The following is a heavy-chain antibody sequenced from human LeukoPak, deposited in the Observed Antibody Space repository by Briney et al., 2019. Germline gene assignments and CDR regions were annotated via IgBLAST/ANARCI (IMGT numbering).Heavy chain of an antibody. CDR3: ASGTTMIVVAPNWFDP. CDR2: INTNTGNP. Sequence: GASVKVSCKASGYTFTSYAMNWVRQAPGQGLEWTGWINTNTGNPTYAQGFTGRFVFSLDTSVSTAYLQISSLKAEDTAVYYCASGTTMIVVAPNWFDPWGQGTLVTVSS. D-gene: IGHD3-22*01. J-gene: IGHJ5*02. V-gene: IGHV7-4-1*02. CDR1: GYTFTSYA.